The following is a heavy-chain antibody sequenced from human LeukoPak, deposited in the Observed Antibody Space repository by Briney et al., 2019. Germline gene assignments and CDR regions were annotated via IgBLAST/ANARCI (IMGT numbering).Heavy chain of an antibody. CDR3: AKGRGIVAAGSWFDA. D-gene: IGHD6-13*01. J-gene: IGHJ5*02. CDR2: ISGGGGKT. CDR1: RFTFSSYA. V-gene: IGHV3-23*01. Sequence: PGGSLRLSCAASRFTFSSYAMNWVRQAPGKGLEWVSMISGGGGKTHFADSVKGRFNISRDNSKNTLFLQMNSLRAEDTAIYYCAKGRGIVAAGSWFDAWGRGILVTVS.